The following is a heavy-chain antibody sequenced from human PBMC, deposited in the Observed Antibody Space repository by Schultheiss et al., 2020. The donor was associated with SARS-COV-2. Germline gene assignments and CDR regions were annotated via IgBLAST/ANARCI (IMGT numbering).Heavy chain of an antibody. J-gene: IGHJ6*02. CDR3: ARVGADGDSSEGGYYYYYYGMDV. Sequence: SCAASGFTFSSYWMHWVRQAPGKGLVWVSRINSDGSSTSYADSVKGRFTISRDNAKNTLYLQMNSLRAEDTAVYYCARVGADGDSSEGGYYYYYYGMDVWGQGTTVTVSS. CDR1: GFTFSSYW. CDR2: INSDGSST. V-gene: IGHV3-74*01. D-gene: IGHD3-22*01.